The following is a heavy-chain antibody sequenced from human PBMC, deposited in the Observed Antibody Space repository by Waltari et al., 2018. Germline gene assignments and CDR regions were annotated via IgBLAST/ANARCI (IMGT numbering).Heavy chain of an antibody. CDR1: GFPFRSSG. Sequence: QVQLVESVGGVVQPGRSLRLSCAASGFPFRSSGMPWVRQTPGRGLEWVAVISSDGSRKAYADSVKGRFSISRDNSKNSLSLEMNSLRPEDTAVYYCASCTGGNCYYYGFDVWGQGTTVTVSS. V-gene: IGHV3-30*03. CDR2: ISSDGSRK. CDR3: ASCTGGNCYYYGFDV. D-gene: IGHD2-8*02. J-gene: IGHJ6*02.